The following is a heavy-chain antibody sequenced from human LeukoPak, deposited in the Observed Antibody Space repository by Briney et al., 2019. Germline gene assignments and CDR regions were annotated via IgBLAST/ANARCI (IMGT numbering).Heavy chain of an antibody. J-gene: IGHJ4*02. Sequence: GGSLRLSCAASGFTFSSYAMSWVRQAPGKGLEWVGRIKHRAHSYTTEYAASVKGRFTISRDDSKSSLYLQMNSLKIEDTAVYYCAQFAKGGWGQGTLVTVSS. CDR1: GFTFSSYA. CDR2: IKHRAHSYTT. D-gene: IGHD2-21*01. V-gene: IGHV3-72*01. CDR3: AQFAKGG.